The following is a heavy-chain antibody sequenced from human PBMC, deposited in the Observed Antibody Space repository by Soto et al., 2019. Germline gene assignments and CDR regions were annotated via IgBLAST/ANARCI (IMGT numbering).Heavy chain of an antibody. CDR1: GFTFSSYC. Sequence: PGGSLRLSCAASGFTFSSYCMHWVRQAPGKGLEWVAVIWYDGSNKYYADSVKGRFTISRDNSKNTLYLQMNSLRAEDTAVYYCARDSTLVLRFLEWSPRTPGYFDYWGQGTLVTVSS. CDR2: IWYDGSNK. D-gene: IGHD3-3*01. V-gene: IGHV3-33*01. J-gene: IGHJ4*02. CDR3: ARDSTLVLRFLEWSPRTPGYFDY.